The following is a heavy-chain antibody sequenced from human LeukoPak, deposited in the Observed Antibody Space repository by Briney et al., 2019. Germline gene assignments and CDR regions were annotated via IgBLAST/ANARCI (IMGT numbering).Heavy chain of an antibody. CDR3: ARGEYSNSRSFDY. Sequence: SGTLSLTCAVSGGSISSRNWWSWVRQPPGEGLEWIGEIDHSGRTNYNPSLTSRVTISVDKSKNQFSLKLTSVTAADTAVYYCARGEYSNSRSFDYWGREPWSPSPQ. CDR1: GGSISSRNW. D-gene: IGHD6-6*01. CDR2: IDHSGRT. V-gene: IGHV4-4*02. J-gene: IGHJ4*02.